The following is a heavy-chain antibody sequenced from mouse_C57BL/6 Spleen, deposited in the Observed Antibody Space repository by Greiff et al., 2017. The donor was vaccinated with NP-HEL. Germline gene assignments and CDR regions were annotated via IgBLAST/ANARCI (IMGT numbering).Heavy chain of an antibody. D-gene: IGHD1-1*01. CDR3: ARSREVVAHWYFDV. Sequence: QVQLKESGPELVKPGASVKISCKASGYAFSSSWMNWVKQRPGKGLEWIGRIYPGDGDTNYNGKFKGKATLTADKSSSTAYMQLSSLTSEDSAVYFCARSREVVAHWYFDVWGTGTTVTVSS. CDR2: IYPGDGDT. CDR1: GYAFSSSW. V-gene: IGHV1-82*01. J-gene: IGHJ1*03.